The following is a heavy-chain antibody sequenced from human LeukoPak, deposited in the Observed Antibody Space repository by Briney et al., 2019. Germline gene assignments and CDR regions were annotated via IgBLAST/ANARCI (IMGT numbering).Heavy chain of an antibody. CDR3: ARQTMSTSDAFDI. Sequence: SETLSLTCTVSGGSISSHFWSWIRQPPGKGLEWIAYIYYSGSTDYNPSLKSRVTISVDTSKNQFSLKLSSVTAADTAVYYCARQTMSTSDAFDIWGQGTMVTVSS. CDR2: IYYSGST. V-gene: IGHV4-59*08. D-gene: IGHD3-16*01. J-gene: IGHJ3*02. CDR1: GGSISSHF.